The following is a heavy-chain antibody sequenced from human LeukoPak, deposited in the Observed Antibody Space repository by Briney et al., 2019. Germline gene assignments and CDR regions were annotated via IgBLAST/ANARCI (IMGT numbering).Heavy chain of an antibody. CDR3: ARKLEDAFDI. D-gene: IGHD1-1*01. J-gene: IGHJ3*02. Sequence: GGSLRLSCAASGFTFSSYSMNWVRQAPGKGLEWVSSISSSSSYIYYADSVKGRYTISRDNAKNSLYLQMNSLRAEDTAVYYCARKLEDAFDIWGQGTMVTVSS. CDR1: GFTFSSYS. V-gene: IGHV3-21*01. CDR2: ISSSSSYI.